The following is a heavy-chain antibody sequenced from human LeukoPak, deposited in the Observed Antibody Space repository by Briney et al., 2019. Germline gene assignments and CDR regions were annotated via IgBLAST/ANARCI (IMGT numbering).Heavy chain of an antibody. CDR1: EFTFSSYS. V-gene: IGHV3-21*01. D-gene: IGHD2-2*02. CDR2: ISSSSSYI. CDR3: ARGAAAAIRGTLFDY. J-gene: IGHJ4*02. Sequence: GSLRLSCAASEFTFSSYSMNWVRQAPGKGLEWVSSISSSSSYIYYADSVKGRFTISRDNAKNSLYLQMNSLRAEDTAVYYCARGAAAAIRGTLFDYWGQGTLVTVSS.